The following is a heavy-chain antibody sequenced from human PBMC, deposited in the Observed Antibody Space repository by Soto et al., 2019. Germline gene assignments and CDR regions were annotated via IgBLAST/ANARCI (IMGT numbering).Heavy chain of an antibody. Sequence: QVQLVQSGAEVKKPGSSVKVSCKASGGTFSSYAISWVRQAPGQGLEWMGGIIPIFGTANYAQKFQGRVTCTADESPCTAYMELSSLRSEDTAVYYCAGDGGGEAMVYFDYWGQGTLVTVSS. D-gene: IGHD5-18*01. J-gene: IGHJ4*02. CDR3: AGDGGGEAMVYFDY. CDR1: GGTFSSYA. CDR2: IIPIFGTA. V-gene: IGHV1-69*12.